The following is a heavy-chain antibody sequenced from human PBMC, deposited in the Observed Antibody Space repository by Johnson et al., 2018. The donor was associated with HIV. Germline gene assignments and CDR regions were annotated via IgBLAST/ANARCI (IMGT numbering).Heavy chain of an antibody. CDR2: ISYDGSNK. CDR1: GFTFSSYG. Sequence: QMLLVESGGGVVQPGRSLRPSCAASGFTFSSYGLHWVRQAPGKGLEWVAVISYDGSNKYYADSVKGRFTISRDNSKNTLYLQMNSLRAEDTAVYYCASPGTVVTGLAFDIWGQGTMVTVSS. D-gene: IGHD4-23*01. CDR3: ASPGTVVTGLAFDI. J-gene: IGHJ3*02. V-gene: IGHV3-30*03.